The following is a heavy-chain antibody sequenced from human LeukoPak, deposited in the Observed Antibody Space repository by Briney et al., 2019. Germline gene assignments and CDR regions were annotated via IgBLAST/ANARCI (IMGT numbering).Heavy chain of an antibody. Sequence: GGSLTLSCAASGIAVGGNYMSWVRQTPGNGLEWVSFISINTNTFYADSVRGRFTISRDTSKNTLLLHMSSLREDDSAVYYCGISQTWDHLESWGQGTLVTVSS. J-gene: IGHJ4*02. CDR3: GISQTWDHLES. CDR2: ISINTNT. V-gene: IGHV3-53*01. D-gene: IGHD1-14*01. CDR1: GIAVGGNY.